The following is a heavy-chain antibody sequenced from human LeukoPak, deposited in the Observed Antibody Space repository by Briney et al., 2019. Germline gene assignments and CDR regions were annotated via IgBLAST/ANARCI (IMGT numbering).Heavy chain of an antibody. Sequence: GGSLRLSCAASGFTFSSYGMHWVRQAPGKGLEWVAFIRYDGSNKYYADSVKVRFTISRDNSKNTLDLQMNSLRAEDTAVYYCAKDGTYYDFWSGYFHPNFYFDYWGQGTLVTVSS. D-gene: IGHD3-3*01. CDR2: IRYDGSNK. J-gene: IGHJ4*02. V-gene: IGHV3-30*02. CDR3: AKDGTYYDFWSGYFHPNFYFDY. CDR1: GFTFSSYG.